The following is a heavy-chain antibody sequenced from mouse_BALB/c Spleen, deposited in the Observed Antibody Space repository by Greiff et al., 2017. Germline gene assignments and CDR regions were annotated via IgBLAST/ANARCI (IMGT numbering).Heavy chain of an antibody. CDR1: GFNIKDTY. J-gene: IGHJ4*01. Sequence: VQLKESGAELVKPGASVKLSCTASGFNIKDTYMHWVKQRPEQGLEWIGRIDPANGNTKYDPKFQGKVTITADTSSNTAYLQLSSLTSEDTAVYYCARDAMDYWGQGTSVTVSS. CDR3: ARDAMDY. CDR2: IDPANGNT. V-gene: IGHV14-3*02.